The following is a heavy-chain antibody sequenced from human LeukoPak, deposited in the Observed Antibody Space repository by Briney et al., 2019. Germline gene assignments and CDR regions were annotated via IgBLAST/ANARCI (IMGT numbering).Heavy chain of an antibody. D-gene: IGHD6-6*01. Sequence: SETLSLTCTVSGGSISSYYWSWIRQPAGKGLEWIGRIYTSGSAYYNPSLKSRVTISIDTSKNQFSLRLSSVTAADTAVYHCARHPVSSKTLDYWGQGTLVTVSS. CDR3: ARHPVSSKTLDY. J-gene: IGHJ4*02. V-gene: IGHV4-4*07. CDR2: IYTSGSA. CDR1: GGSISSYY.